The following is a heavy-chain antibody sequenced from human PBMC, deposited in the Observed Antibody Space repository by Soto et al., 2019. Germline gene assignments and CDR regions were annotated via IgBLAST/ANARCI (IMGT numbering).Heavy chain of an antibody. Sequence: SETLSLTCTVSGGSISSSTYYWGWIRQPPGKGLEWIGSIYYSGSTYYNPSLKSRVTISVDTSKNQFSLKLSSVTAADTAVYYCARPHSYYYYFAYWGQGTLVTVSS. CDR1: GGSISSSTYY. V-gene: IGHV4-39*01. D-gene: IGHD1-26*01. CDR2: IYYSGST. J-gene: IGHJ4*02. CDR3: ARPHSYYYYFAY.